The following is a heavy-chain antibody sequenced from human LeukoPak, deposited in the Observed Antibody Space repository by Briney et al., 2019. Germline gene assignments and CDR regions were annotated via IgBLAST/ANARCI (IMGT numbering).Heavy chain of an antibody. CDR3: ARRGYSGSYLGLYYFDY. CDR2: MNPDSGNT. CDR1: GYTFTSYD. V-gene: IGHV1-8*03. J-gene: IGHJ4*02. D-gene: IGHD1-26*01. Sequence: ASVKVSCKASGYTFTSYDINWVRQATGQGLEWMGWMNPDSGNTGYAQKFQGRVTITRNTSMSTAYMELSSLRSEDTAVYYCARRGYSGSYLGLYYFDYWGQGTLVTVSS.